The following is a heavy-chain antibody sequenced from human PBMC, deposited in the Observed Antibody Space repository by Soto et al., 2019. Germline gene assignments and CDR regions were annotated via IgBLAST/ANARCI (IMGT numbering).Heavy chain of an antibody. Sequence: SETLSLTCAVYGGSFSGYYWSWIRQPPGKGLEWIGEINRSGGTNYNPSLKSRVTISVDTSKNQFSLKLSSVTAADTAVYYCARRYGSAFDIWGQGTMVTVSS. J-gene: IGHJ3*02. CDR1: GGSFSGYY. CDR3: ARRYGSAFDI. CDR2: INRSGGT. D-gene: IGHD3-10*01. V-gene: IGHV4-34*01.